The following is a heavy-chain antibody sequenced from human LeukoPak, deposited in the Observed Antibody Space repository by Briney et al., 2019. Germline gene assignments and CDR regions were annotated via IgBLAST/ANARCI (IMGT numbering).Heavy chain of an antibody. Sequence: SETLSLTCTVSGGSISSSSYYWGWIRQPPGKGLEWIGSIYYSGSTYYNPSLKSRVTISVDTSKNQFSLKLSSVTAADTAIYYCARGTLVMVYATLDYWGQGTLVTVSS. CDR2: IYYSGST. V-gene: IGHV4-39*01. CDR1: GGSISSSSYY. CDR3: ARGTLVMVYATLDY. D-gene: IGHD2-8*01. J-gene: IGHJ4*02.